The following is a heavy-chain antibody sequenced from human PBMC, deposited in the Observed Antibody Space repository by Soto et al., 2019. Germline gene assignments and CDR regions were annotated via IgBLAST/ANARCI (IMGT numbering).Heavy chain of an antibody. CDR3: ARHVKVRSGLFEDYYYYGMDV. Sequence: PGESLKISCKGSGYSFTSYWISWVRQMPGKGLEWMGRIDRSDSYTNYSPSFQGHVTISADKSISTAYLQWSSLKASDTAMYYCARHVKVRSGLFEDYYYYGMDVWGQGTTVTVSS. CDR2: IDRSDSYT. V-gene: IGHV5-10-1*01. CDR1: GYSFTSYW. J-gene: IGHJ6*02. D-gene: IGHD3-22*01.